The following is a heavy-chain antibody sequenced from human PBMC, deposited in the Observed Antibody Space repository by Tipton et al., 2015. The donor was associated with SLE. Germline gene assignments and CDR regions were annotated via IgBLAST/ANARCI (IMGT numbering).Heavy chain of an antibody. Sequence: TLSLTCTVSGGSISSYYWRWIRQPPGKGLEWIGYIYYSGSTNYNPSLKSRVTISVDTSKNQFSLKLSSVTAADTAVYYCARSGTARIAGAGPAFDIWGQGTMVTVSS. CDR3: ARSGTARIAGAGPAFDI. CDR2: IYYSGST. V-gene: IGHV4-59*01. J-gene: IGHJ3*02. CDR1: GGSISSYY. D-gene: IGHD6-19*01.